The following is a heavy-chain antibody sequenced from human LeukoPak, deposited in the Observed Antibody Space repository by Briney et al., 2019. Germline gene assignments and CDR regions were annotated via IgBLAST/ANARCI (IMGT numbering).Heavy chain of an antibody. CDR1: GGSISSSSYY. Sequence: SETLSLTCTVSGGSISSSSYYWGWIRQPPGKGLEWIGSIYYSGSTYYNPSLKSRVTISEDTSKNQFSLKLNSVTAADTAVYYCARGRSFLGSGNSYYFDYWGQGTLVTVSS. CDR3: ARGRSFLGSGNSYYFDY. J-gene: IGHJ4*02. D-gene: IGHD3-10*01. CDR2: IYYSGST. V-gene: IGHV4-39*07.